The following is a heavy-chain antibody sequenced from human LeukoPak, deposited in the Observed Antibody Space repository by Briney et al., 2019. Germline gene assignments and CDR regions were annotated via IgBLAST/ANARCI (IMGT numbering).Heavy chain of an antibody. J-gene: IGHJ4*02. CDR1: GFTFSSYA. V-gene: IGHV3-23*01. CDR3: AKGRLGISRLYFDY. CDR2: ISGSGGST. D-gene: IGHD7-27*01. Sequence: GGSLRLSCAASGFTFSSYAMSWVRQAPGKGLEWVSCISGSGGSTSHTNSVKGRLTISRDNSKNTLYLQMNSLRAEDTAVYYCAKGRLGISRLYFDYWGQGTLVTVSS.